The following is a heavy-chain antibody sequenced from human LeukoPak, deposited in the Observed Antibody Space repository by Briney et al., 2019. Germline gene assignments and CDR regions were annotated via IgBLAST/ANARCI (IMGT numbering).Heavy chain of an antibody. CDR2: ISSSGSTI. CDR3: ARDGCSSTSCYTRGGYYFDY. CDR1: GFTFRSYS. D-gene: IGHD2-2*02. V-gene: IGHV3-48*04. Sequence: GGSLRLSCVASGFTFRSYSLNWVRQAPGKGLEWVSYISSSGSTIYYADSVKGRFTISRDNAKNSLYLQMNSLRAEDTAVYYCARDGCSSTSCYTRGGYYFDYWGQGTLVTVSS. J-gene: IGHJ4*02.